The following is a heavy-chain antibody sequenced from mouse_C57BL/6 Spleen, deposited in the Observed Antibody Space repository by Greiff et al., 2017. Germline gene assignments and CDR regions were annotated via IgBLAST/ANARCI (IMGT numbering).Heavy chain of an antibody. CDR1: GFTFSSYT. J-gene: IGHJ4*01. CDR2: ISGGGGNT. D-gene: IGHD2-4*01. Sequence: EVQLVESGGGLVKPGGSLKLSCAASGFTFSSYTMSWVRQTPEQRLEWVATISGGGGNTYYPDSVKGRFTISRDNAKNTLYLQMSSLRSEDTALYYCARRDDYFYAMDYWGQGTSVTVSS. CDR3: ARRDDYFYAMDY. V-gene: IGHV5-9*01.